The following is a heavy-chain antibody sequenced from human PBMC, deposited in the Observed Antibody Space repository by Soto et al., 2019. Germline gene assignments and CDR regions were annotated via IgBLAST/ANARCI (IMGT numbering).Heavy chain of an antibody. J-gene: IGHJ4*02. D-gene: IGHD3-22*01. CDR3: ASSVAYDSSGSMFH. Sequence: SETLSLTCTVSGGSVSSGSYYWSWIRQPPGKGLEWIGYIYYSGSTNYNPSLKSRVTISVDTSKNQFSLKLSSVTAADTAVYYCASSVAYDSSGSMFHWGQGTLVTVSS. CDR2: IYYSGST. CDR1: GGSVSSGSYY. V-gene: IGHV4-61*01.